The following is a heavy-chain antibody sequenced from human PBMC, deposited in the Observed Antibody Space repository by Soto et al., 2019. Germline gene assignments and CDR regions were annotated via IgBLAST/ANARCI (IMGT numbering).Heavy chain of an antibody. CDR1: GGSTSSYY. CDR2: IYYSGST. D-gene: IGHD2-8*01. Sequence: SETLSLTCSVSGGSTSSYYWSWIRQPPGKGLEWIGYIYYSGSTDYSPSLKSRVTMSIDTSQNQVSLKLTSVTTADTAVYYCARNGDCTRPGCIVGWFDPWGPGTLVTVSS. J-gene: IGHJ5*02. V-gene: IGHV4-59*01. CDR3: ARNGDCTRPGCIVGWFDP.